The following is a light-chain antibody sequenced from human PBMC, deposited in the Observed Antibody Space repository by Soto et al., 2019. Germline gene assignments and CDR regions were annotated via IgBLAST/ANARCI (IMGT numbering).Light chain of an antibody. J-gene: IGLJ3*02. Sequence: QSALTQPASVSGSPGQSITISCTGTSSDVGDYNYVSWYQQHPGKAPKLMIYDVSKRPSGVPDRFSGSKSGNTASLTISGLQAEDEADYYCCSYAGSFTWVFGGGTKLTVL. V-gene: IGLV2-11*01. CDR1: SSDVGDYNY. CDR3: CSYAGSFTWV. CDR2: DVS.